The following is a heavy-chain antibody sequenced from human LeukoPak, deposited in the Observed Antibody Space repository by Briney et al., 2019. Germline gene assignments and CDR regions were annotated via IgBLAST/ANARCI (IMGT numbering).Heavy chain of an antibody. J-gene: IGHJ4*02. CDR3: AKVKNGFNPPFDY. CDR1: GFPFSDYA. D-gene: IGHD2-8*01. V-gene: IGHV3-23*01. CDR2: ISASGGST. Sequence: GGSLRLSCAVSGFPFSDYAMSRVRQAPGKGLDWVSSISASGGSTYSADSVKGRFTISRDNSKNTLYLQMNSLRAEDTAVYYCAKVKNGFNPPFDYWGQGTLVTVSS.